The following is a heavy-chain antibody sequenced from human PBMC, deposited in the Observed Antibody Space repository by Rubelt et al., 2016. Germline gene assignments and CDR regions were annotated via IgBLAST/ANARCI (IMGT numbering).Heavy chain of an antibody. D-gene: IGHD6-6*01. Sequence: DVRLVESGGGLVQHGGSLRLSCAGSGFTFRRYAMGWVRPAPGKGLEWVPAINDSGGETYYADSVKGRFTISRDNSKNTGYLEMNSLRAEDTAVYYCAKGDSSSGYYYYYGMDVWGQGTTVTVSS. CDR1: GFTFRRYA. CDR3: AKGDSSSGYYYYYGMDV. CDR2: INDSGGET. V-gene: IGHV3-23*04. J-gene: IGHJ6*02.